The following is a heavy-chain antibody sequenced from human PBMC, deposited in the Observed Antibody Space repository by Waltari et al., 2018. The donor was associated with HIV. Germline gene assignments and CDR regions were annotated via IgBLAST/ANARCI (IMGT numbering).Heavy chain of an antibody. Sequence: QVHLVQSGADVKKPGASVKVSCKASGYTFRGNYMYWVRQAPGQGLEWMGWINPNSGDTRYAQKFQGRVTMTRDTSINTAYMELNGLRSDDTAVYYCARGYIILDRGASSHWFDPWGQGTLVTVSS. CDR3: ARGYIILDRGASSHWFDP. CDR1: GYTFRGNY. CDR2: INPNSGDT. J-gene: IGHJ5*02. D-gene: IGHD3-10*01. V-gene: IGHV1-2*02.